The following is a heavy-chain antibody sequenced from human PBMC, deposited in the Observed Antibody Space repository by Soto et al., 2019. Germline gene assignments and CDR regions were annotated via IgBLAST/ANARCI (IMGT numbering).Heavy chain of an antibody. D-gene: IGHD6-19*01. J-gene: IGHJ4*02. V-gene: IGHV4-39*01. CDR2: IHYSEAT. CDR1: GDFISDTIYN. Sequence: SETLSLTCRVSGDFISDTIYNWGWVRQSPGKGLEGIGSIHYSEATRLHWSLKTRITISVDTTKDEFSMRRKYETGADTAVYFCARHWEAVAAGMAYWGQGIPVTVSS. CDR3: ARHWEAVAAGMAY.